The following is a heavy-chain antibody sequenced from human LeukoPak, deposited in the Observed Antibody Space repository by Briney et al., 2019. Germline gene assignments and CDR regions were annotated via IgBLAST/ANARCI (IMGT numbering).Heavy chain of an antibody. CDR2: IYYSGST. D-gene: IGHD3-10*01. Sequence: PSETLSLTCTVSGGSISSGDYYWSWIRQPPGKGLEWIGYIYYSGSTNYNPSLKSRVTISVDTSKNQFSLKLSSVTAADTAVYYCARQTVRGVISPFDYWGQGTLVTVSS. J-gene: IGHJ4*02. V-gene: IGHV4-30-4*01. CDR1: GGSISSGDYY. CDR3: ARQTVRGVISPFDY.